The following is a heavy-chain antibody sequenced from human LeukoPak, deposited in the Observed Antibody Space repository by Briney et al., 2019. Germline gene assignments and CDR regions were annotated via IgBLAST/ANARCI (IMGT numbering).Heavy chain of an antibody. J-gene: IGHJ3*02. CDR1: GFTFSNYG. Sequence: GGSLRLSCAASGFTFSNYGMNWVRQAPGKGLEWASGISGSGGSTYSADSVKGRFIISRDNSKNMLYLQMNSLRAEDTAVYYCARDDGGNFNDAFDIWGQGTMVTVSS. CDR3: ARDDGGNFNDAFDI. V-gene: IGHV3-23*01. D-gene: IGHD4-23*01. CDR2: ISGSGGST.